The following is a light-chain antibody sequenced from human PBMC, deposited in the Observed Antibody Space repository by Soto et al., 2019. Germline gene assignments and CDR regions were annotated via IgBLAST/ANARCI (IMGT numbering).Light chain of an antibody. CDR2: EAS. V-gene: IGKV3-11*01. Sequence: EIVLTQSPATLSLSPGERATLSCRANQTLNNYLAWFQQKPGQAPRLLIYEASTRAAGIPARFSGSGSGTDFTLTISSLEPEXXAVYXXXXRTNWPPFNFGQGTKLEIK. CDR1: QTLNNY. J-gene: IGKJ2*01. CDR3: XXRTNWPPFN.